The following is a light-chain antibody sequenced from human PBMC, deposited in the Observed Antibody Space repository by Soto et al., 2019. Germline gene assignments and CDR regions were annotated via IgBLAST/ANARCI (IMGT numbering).Light chain of an antibody. CDR1: QSVTSY. V-gene: IGKV3-11*01. J-gene: IGKJ5*01. CDR3: QQRSDWPLT. CDR2: DVS. Sequence: EIVLTQSPATRSLSPVERATLSCRASQSVTSYLAWYQQKPGQAPRLLIYDVSNRASGIPARFSGSGSETDFTLTISSLEPEDFAVYYCQQRSDWPLTFGQGTRLEIK.